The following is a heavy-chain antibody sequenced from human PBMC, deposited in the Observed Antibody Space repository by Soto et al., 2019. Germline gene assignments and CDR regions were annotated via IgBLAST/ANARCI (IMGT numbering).Heavy chain of an antibody. CDR1: GFTFSSYA. J-gene: IGHJ4*02. Sequence: QVQLVESGGGVVQPGRSLRLSCAASGFTFSSYAMHWVRQAPGKGLEWVAVISYDGSNKYYADSVKGRFTISRDNSKNTLYLQMNSLRAEDTAVYYCARPPLGLLWFGELTNWGQGTLVTVSS. V-gene: IGHV3-30-3*01. D-gene: IGHD3-10*01. CDR3: ARPPLGLLWFGELTN. CDR2: ISYDGSNK.